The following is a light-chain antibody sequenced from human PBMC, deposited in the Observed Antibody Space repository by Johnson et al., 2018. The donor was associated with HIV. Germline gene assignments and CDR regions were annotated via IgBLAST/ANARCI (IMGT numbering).Light chain of an antibody. CDR3: GTWDSSLSAFYV. V-gene: IGLV1-51*01. CDR2: DNN. CDR1: SSNIGNNY. Sequence: QSVLTQPPSVSAAPGQKVTISCSGSSSNIGNNYVSWYQQLPGTAPKLLIYDNNSRPSGIPDRFSGSKSGTSATLGITGFQTGDEADYYCGTWDSSLSAFYVFGTGTKVTVL. J-gene: IGLJ1*01.